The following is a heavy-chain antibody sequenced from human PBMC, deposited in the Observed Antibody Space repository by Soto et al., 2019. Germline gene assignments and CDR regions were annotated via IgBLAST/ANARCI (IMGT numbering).Heavy chain of an antibody. CDR3: AKAPAMTTVTTFYYYGMDV. J-gene: IGHJ6*02. CDR2: ISGSGGST. V-gene: IGHV3-23*01. Sequence: EVQLLESGGGLVQPGGSLRLSCAASGFTFSSYAMSWVRQAPGKGLEWVSAISGSGGSTYYADSVKGRFTISRDNSKNTLYLQMNSLRAEDTAVHYCAKAPAMTTVTTFYYYGMDVWGQGTTVTVSS. D-gene: IGHD4-4*01. CDR1: GFTFSSYA.